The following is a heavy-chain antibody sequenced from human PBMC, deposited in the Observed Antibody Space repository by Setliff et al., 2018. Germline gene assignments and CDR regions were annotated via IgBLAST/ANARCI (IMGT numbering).Heavy chain of an antibody. CDR2: LNPNISAT. Sequence: ASVKVSCKASGYTFINYDINWVRQATGQGLEWMGWLNPNISATFYAPKFQGRVTMTRDTSTSTFYMELSSLRSEDTAVYYCAGGVGAMGDYWGQGTLVTVSS. D-gene: IGHD1-26*01. V-gene: IGHV1-8*01. J-gene: IGHJ4*02. CDR1: GYTFINYD. CDR3: AGGVGAMGDY.